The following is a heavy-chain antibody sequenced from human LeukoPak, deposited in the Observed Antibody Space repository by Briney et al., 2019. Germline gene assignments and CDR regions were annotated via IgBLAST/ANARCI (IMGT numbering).Heavy chain of an antibody. D-gene: IGHD4-17*01. CDR1: GESVSGFR. CDR3: AREVTTMTTGWFDP. J-gene: IGHJ5*02. V-gene: IGHV4-4*08. Sequence: SETLSLTCSVSGESVSGFRWTWIRQPPGKGLEWLGSLQSRVSISIDTSKNRISLKLYSVTAADTAVYYCAREVTTMTTGWFDPWGRGTPVTVS.